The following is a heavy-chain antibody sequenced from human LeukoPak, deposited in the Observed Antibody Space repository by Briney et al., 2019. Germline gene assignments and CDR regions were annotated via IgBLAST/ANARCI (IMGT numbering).Heavy chain of an antibody. V-gene: IGHV3-30-3*02. CDR1: GFTFSTYA. D-gene: IGHD3-16*02. Sequence: GGSLRLSCAASGFTFSTYAMHWVRQGPGKGLEWVAVISYDGSNKYYADSVKGRFTISRDNSKNTLYVQMNSLRAEDTAVYYCAKSLVLRKSRGYWGQGTLVTVSS. J-gene: IGHJ4*02. CDR2: ISYDGSNK. CDR3: AKSLVLRKSRGY.